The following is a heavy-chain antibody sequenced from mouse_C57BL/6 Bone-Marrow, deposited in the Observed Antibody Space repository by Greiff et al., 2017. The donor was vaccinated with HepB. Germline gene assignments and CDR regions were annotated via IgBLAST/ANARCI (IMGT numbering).Heavy chain of an antibody. D-gene: IGHD1-1*01. CDR1: GYTFTSYW. V-gene: IGHV1-59*01. CDR2: IDPSDSYT. CDR3: ARDYGSPLDV. J-gene: IGHJ1*03. Sequence: VKLQQPGAELVRPGTSVKLSCKASGYTFTSYWMHWVKQRPGQGLEWIGVIDPSDSYTNYNQKFKGKATLTVDTSSSTAYMQLSSLTSEDSAVYYCARDYGSPLDVWGTGTTVTVSS.